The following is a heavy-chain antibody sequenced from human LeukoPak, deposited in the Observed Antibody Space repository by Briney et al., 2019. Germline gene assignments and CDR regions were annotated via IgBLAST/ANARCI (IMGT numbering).Heavy chain of an antibody. J-gene: IGHJ5*02. CDR3: AALTLTGVAGRGWFDA. Sequence: SETLSLTCSVSGGFIRRGSDYWGWVRQPPGKGLEWIGGIYYSGSTYYNPSLKGRATISAEKSKNQLSLKVKSVTAADTASYYCAALTLTGVAGRGWFDAWGQGTLVIVSS. CDR1: GGFIRRGSDY. CDR2: IYYSGST. D-gene: IGHD3-3*01. V-gene: IGHV4-39*01.